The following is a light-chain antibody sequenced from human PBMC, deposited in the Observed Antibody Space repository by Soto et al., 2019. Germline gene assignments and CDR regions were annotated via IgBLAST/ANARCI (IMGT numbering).Light chain of an antibody. Sequence: QSVLTQPPSVSAAPGQMVTISCSGSSYSNGNNYASWYQQLPGTAPKLLIYENNKRPSGIPDRFSGSKSGTSAILGIAGLQTGDEADYYCGTWDSSLSVYVFGTGTKLTVL. J-gene: IGLJ1*01. V-gene: IGLV1-51*01. CDR3: GTWDSSLSVYV. CDR1: SYSNGNNY. CDR2: ENN.